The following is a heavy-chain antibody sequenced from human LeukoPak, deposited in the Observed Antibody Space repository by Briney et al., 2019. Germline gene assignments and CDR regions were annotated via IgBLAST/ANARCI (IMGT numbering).Heavy chain of an antibody. CDR1: GFTFSSYG. Sequence: GGSLRLSCAASGFTFSSYGMHWVRQAPGKGLGWVAVIWYDGSNKYYADSVKGRFTISRDNSKNTLYLQMNSLRAEDTAVYYCARGNYGSGSYYRSGAFDIWGQGTMVTVSS. V-gene: IGHV3-33*01. CDR2: IWYDGSNK. CDR3: ARGNYGSGSYYRSGAFDI. J-gene: IGHJ3*02. D-gene: IGHD3-10*01.